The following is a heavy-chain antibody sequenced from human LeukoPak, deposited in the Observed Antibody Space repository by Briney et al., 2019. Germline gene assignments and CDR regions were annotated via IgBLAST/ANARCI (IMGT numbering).Heavy chain of an antibody. CDR1: GFTFSSYA. V-gene: IGHV3-23*01. CDR2: ISCSGTT. CDR3: AKAGLSRFDY. J-gene: IGHJ4*02. Sequence: GGSLRLSCAASGFTFSSYAMSWFRQAPGKGLEWVLGISCSGTTYYADSVKSRFAISRDNSKNALYLQMNSLRVEDTAVYYCAKAGLSRFDYWGQGTLVTVSS.